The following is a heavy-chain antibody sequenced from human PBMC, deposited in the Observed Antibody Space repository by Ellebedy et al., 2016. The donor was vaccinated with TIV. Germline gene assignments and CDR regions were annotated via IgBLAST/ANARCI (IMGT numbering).Heavy chain of an antibody. CDR2: FDPEDGET. Sequence: ASVKVSCKVSGYTLTDLSMHWVRQAPGKGLEWMGGFDPEDGETIYAQKFQGRVTMTEDTSTDTAYMELSSLRSEDTAVYYCAAGGAVAGSPYYYYGMDVWGQGTTVTVSS. CDR1: GYTLTDLS. J-gene: IGHJ6*02. CDR3: AAGGAVAGSPYYYYGMDV. D-gene: IGHD6-19*01. V-gene: IGHV1-24*01.